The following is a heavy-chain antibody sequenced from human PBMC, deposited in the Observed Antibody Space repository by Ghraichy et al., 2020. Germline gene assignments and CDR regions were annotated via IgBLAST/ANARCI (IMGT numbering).Heavy chain of an antibody. Sequence: ETLSLTCEGSGFSFSDYSMIWVRLTPRKALEWVSYITGSSITIFYTDSVKGRFTISRDNAKNSLYLQMNSLRAEDTAVYYCARLPLPRRAAVGDWYFDLWGRVTLVTVSS. D-gene: IGHD6-13*01. J-gene: IGHJ2*01. CDR1: GFSFSDYS. CDR2: ITGSSITI. V-gene: IGHV3-48*01. CDR3: ARLPLPRRAAVGDWYFDL.